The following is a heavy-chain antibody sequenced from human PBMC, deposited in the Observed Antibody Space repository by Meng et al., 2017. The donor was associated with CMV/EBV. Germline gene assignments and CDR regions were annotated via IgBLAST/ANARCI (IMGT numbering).Heavy chain of an antibody. CDR3: ASLRGWFDY. CDR1: GFTFSSYS. Sequence: GGSLRLSCAASGFTFSSYSMNWVRQAPGKGLEWVSSISSSSDIYYADSVKGRFTISKDNAKNSLYLQMNSLRAEDTAVYYCASLRGWFDYWGQGTLVTVSS. D-gene: IGHD3-10*01. CDR2: ISSSSDI. J-gene: IGHJ4*02. V-gene: IGHV3-21*01.